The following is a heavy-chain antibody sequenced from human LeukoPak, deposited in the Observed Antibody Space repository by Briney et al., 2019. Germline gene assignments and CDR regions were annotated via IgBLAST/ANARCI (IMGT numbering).Heavy chain of an antibody. Sequence: GGSLRLSCAASGFTFSNYAMSWVRQAPGKGLEWVSVIYSGGSTYYADSVKGRFTISRDNSKNTLYLQMNSLRAEDTAVYYCARGQYYYDSSGYYHRYYFDSWGQGTLVTVSS. CDR3: ARGQYYYDSSGYYHRYYFDS. J-gene: IGHJ4*02. D-gene: IGHD3-22*01. CDR1: GFTFSNYA. CDR2: IYSGGST. V-gene: IGHV3-53*01.